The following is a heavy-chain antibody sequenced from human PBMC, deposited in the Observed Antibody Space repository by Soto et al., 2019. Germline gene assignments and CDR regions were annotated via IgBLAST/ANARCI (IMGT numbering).Heavy chain of an antibody. V-gene: IGHV1-18*01. D-gene: IGHD6-13*01. CDR1: GYTFTSYG. CDR2: ISAYNGHT. Sequence: ASVKVSCKASGYTFTSYGISRVRLAPGQGLEWMGWISAYNGHTNYAQKLQGRVTMTTDTSTSTAYMELRSLRAEDTALYYCAKDRKGSSSWYGGYYYYYYGMDVWGQGTTVTVS. J-gene: IGHJ6*02. CDR3: AKDRKGSSSWYGGYYYYYYGMDV.